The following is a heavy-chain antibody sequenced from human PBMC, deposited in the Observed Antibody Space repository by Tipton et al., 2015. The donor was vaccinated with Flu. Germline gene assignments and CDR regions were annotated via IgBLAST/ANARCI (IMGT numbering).Heavy chain of an antibody. CDR2: TYYSGST. CDR1: GGSISSGGYY. D-gene: IGHD1-26*01. J-gene: IGHJ3*02. Sequence: TLSLTCTVSGGSISSGGYYWSWIRQHPGKGLEWIGYTYYSGSTYYNPSLKSRVAISVDTSKNQFSLKLSSVTAADTAVYYCARESPLVGADDAFDIWGQGTMVPVSS. V-gene: IGHV4-31*03. CDR3: ARESPLVGADDAFDI.